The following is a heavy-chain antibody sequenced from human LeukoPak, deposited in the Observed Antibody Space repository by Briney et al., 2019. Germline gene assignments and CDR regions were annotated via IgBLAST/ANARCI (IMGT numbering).Heavy chain of an antibody. CDR2: IWYDGSNK. D-gene: IGHD5-24*01. CDR1: GFTFSSYG. V-gene: IGHV3-33*01. Sequence: GGSLRLSCAASGFTFSSYGMHWVRQAPGKGLEWVAVIWYDGSNKYYADSVKGRFTISRDNSKNTLYLQMNSLRAEDTAVYYCAREGLEMAYFDYWGQGTLVTVSS. J-gene: IGHJ4*02. CDR3: AREGLEMAYFDY.